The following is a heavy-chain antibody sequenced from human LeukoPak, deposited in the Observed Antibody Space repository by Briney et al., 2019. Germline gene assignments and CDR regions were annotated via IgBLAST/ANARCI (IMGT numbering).Heavy chain of an antibody. Sequence: TGGSLRLSCAVSGFAVSVYFMTWVRQAPGKGLEWVSVIFDGGATYYADSVKGRFSISRDNSANTLHLQMTSLRAEDTAVYYCARAPPYYYDSRGYHYERGNYYYGMDVWGQGTTVIVSS. V-gene: IGHV3-53*01. CDR2: IFDGGAT. J-gene: IGHJ6*02. D-gene: IGHD3-22*01. CDR3: ARAPPYYYDSRGYHYERGNYYYGMDV. CDR1: GFAVSVYF.